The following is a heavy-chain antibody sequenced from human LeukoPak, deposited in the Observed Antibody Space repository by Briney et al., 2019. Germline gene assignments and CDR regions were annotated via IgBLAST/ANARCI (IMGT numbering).Heavy chain of an antibody. D-gene: IGHD3-10*01. Sequence: GGSLRLSCAASVFTVSSYAMSWVRQAPGKGLEWVSAISGSGGSSYYADSVKGRFTISRDNSKNTLHLQMNSLRAEDTAVYYCAKDITMVRGVMGNFDYWGQGTLVTVSS. V-gene: IGHV3-23*01. J-gene: IGHJ4*02. CDR3: AKDITMVRGVMGNFDY. CDR2: ISGSGGSS. CDR1: VFTVSSYA.